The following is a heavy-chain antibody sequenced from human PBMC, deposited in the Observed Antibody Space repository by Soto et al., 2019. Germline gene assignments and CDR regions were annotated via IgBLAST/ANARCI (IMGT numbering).Heavy chain of an antibody. J-gene: IGHJ6*02. D-gene: IGHD2-21*02. CDR1: GFTFSTYS. CDR3: AREETAWPLAYGLDV. V-gene: IGHV3-21*01. CDR2: IGRRSDI. Sequence: GGSLRLSCEASGFTFSTYSMHWVRQSPGKGLEWVSSIGRRSDIYYADSVKGRFTVSRDNAKNSVSLQMNSLRDEDTAVYYCAREETAWPLAYGLDVWGQGTTVTVSS.